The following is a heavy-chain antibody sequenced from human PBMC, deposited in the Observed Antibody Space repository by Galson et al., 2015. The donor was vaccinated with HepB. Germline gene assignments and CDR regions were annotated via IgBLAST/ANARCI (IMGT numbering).Heavy chain of an antibody. V-gene: IGHV3-48*04. CDR3: AKTAYFYDNHGPMDERGCDY. CDR1: GFNFRPYA. CDR2: IGSSTSLV. J-gene: IGHJ4*02. D-gene: IGHD5/OR15-5a*01. Sequence: SLRLSCAASGFNFRPYAMHWVRQAPGKGLEWIAVIGSSTSLVDYADSVKGRFTISRDNAKNILYLQMNGLRAEDTAVYYCAKTAYFYDNHGPMDERGCDYWGQGALVTVSS.